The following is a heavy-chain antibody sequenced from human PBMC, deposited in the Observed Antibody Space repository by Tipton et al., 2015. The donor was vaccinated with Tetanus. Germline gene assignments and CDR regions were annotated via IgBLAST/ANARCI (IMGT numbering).Heavy chain of an antibody. Sequence: TLSLTCTVSGGSVRGGSYYWNWIRQPPGKGLEWIGYISYSGSTNSNYSLKSRITISQDTSNNQFSLKLTSVTAADTAVYYCARANYDFPKKGPFDSWGQGILVIVS. CDR2: ISYSGST. J-gene: IGHJ4*02. D-gene: IGHD3-3*01. CDR3: ARANYDFPKKGPFDS. V-gene: IGHV4-61*01. CDR1: GGSVRGGSYY.